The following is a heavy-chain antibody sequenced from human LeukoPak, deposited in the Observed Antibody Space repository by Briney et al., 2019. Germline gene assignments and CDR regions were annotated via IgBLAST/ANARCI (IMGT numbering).Heavy chain of an antibody. J-gene: IGHJ4*02. CDR3: ARARGVVMRFDY. Sequence: GGSLRLPCAASGFTFSSYWMHWVRHAPGKGLVWVSRINSDGSSTSYADSVKGRFTISRDNAKNTLYLQMNSLRAEDTAVYYCARARGVVMRFDYWGQGTLVTVSS. V-gene: IGHV3-74*01. D-gene: IGHD3-22*01. CDR2: INSDGSST. CDR1: GFTFSSYW.